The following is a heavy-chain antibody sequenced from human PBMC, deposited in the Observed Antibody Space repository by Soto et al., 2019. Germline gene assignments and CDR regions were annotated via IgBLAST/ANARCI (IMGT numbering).Heavy chain of an antibody. CDR2: ISGGGDAT. CDR3: AKNLLRSFTLPSLYYFDY. Sequence: EVQLLESGGGLVQPGGSLRLSCADSGFTFGNYAFSWVRQAPGKGLEWVSVISGGGDATYYTDSVKGRFTTSRDKSKNTGYFPQNSRRADDTAVYYCAKNLLRSFTLPSLYYFDYWGQATLVTVYS. CDR1: GFTFGNYA. D-gene: IGHD2-21*01. V-gene: IGHV3-23*01. J-gene: IGHJ4*02.